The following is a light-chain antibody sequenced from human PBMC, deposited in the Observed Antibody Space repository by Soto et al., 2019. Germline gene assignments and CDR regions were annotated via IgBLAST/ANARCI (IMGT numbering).Light chain of an antibody. J-gene: IGLJ1*01. CDR2: GNN. CDR1: SSNIGAGYD. Sequence: QSVLTQPASVSGSPGQSITISCTGSSSNIGAGYDVHWYQQLPGTAPKLLIYGNNNRPSGVPDRFSGSKSGTSASLAITGLQAEDEADYYCQSYDSSLSGYVFGTGTKV. CDR3: QSYDSSLSGYV. V-gene: IGLV1-40*01.